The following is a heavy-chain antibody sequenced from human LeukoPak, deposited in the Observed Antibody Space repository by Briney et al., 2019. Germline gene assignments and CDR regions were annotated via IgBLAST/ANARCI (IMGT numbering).Heavy chain of an antibody. Sequence: SETLSLTCAVYGGSFSGYYWSWIRQPPGKGLEWIGEINHSGSTNYNPSLKSRVTISVDTSKNQFSLKLSSVTAADTAVYYCARGSANYYDSRGYYPFDYWGQGTLVTVSS. CDR1: GGSFSGYY. V-gene: IGHV4-34*01. CDR2: INHSGST. J-gene: IGHJ4*02. D-gene: IGHD3-22*01. CDR3: ARGSANYYDSRGYYPFDY.